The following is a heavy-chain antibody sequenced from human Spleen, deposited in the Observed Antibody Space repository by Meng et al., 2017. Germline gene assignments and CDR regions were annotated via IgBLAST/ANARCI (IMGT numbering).Heavy chain of an antibody. V-gene: IGHV6-1*01. CDR3: ARDRQDPFCSGGSCYSGFFDY. J-gene: IGHJ4*02. CDR2: TYYRSKWYN. D-gene: IGHD2-15*01. CDR1: GDSVSSNSAS. Sequence: SETLSLTCAISGDSVSSNSASWNWIRQSPSRGLEWLGRTYYRSKWYNEYAVSVKSRITINSDTSKNQLSLQLNSVTAEDTAVYYCARDRQDPFCSGGSCYSGFFDYWGQGTLVTVSS.